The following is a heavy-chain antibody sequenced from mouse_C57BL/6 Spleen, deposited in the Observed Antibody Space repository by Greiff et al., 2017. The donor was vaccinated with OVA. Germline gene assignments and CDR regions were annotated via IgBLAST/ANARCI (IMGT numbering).Heavy chain of an antibody. J-gene: IGHJ4*01. D-gene: IGHD2-5*01. CDR1: GFSLTSYA. CDR3: AGSSNPNSYARDY. V-gene: IGHV2-9-1*01. Sequence: QVQLKASGPGLVAPSQSLSITCTVSGFSLTSYAISWVRQPPGKGLEWLGVIWTGGGTNYNSDLKSRLSISKDNSKSQVFLKMNSLQTNDTARYYRAGSSNPNSYARDYWGQGTSVTVSS. CDR2: IWTGGGT.